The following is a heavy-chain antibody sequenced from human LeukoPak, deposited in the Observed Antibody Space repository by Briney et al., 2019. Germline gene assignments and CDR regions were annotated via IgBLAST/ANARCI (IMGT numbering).Heavy chain of an antibody. D-gene: IGHD2-2*02. CDR2: IYYSGST. J-gene: IGHJ3*02. V-gene: IGHV4-39*01. CDR3: ARAVVPAAILGRFSAFDI. Sequence: SETLSLTCAVYGGSFSGYYWGWIRQPPGKGLEWIGSIYYSGSTYYNPSLKSRVTISVDTSKNQFSLKLSSVTAADTAVYYCARAVVPAAILGRFSAFDIWGQGTMVTVSS. CDR1: GGSFSGYY.